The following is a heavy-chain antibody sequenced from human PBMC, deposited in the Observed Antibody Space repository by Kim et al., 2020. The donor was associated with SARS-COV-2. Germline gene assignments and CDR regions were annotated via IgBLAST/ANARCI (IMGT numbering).Heavy chain of an antibody. V-gene: IGHV1-18*01. CDR3: AQTYGGGRAFDI. D-gene: IGHD3-10*01. Sequence: NDAQKLQGRVTMTTDTSTSTAYMELRSLRSDDTAVYYCAQTYGGGRAFDIWGQGTMVTVSS. J-gene: IGHJ3*02.